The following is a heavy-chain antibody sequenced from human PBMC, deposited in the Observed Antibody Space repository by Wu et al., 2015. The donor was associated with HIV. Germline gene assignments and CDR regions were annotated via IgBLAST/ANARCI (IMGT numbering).Heavy chain of an antibody. CDR1: GYTFTSYY. CDR2: INPSGSTT. J-gene: IGHJ4*02. V-gene: IGHV1-46*03. CDR3: VSHDSGSHYNEFDY. Sequence: QVQLVQSGAEMKKPGASVKISCKASGYTFTSYYLHWVRQAPGQGLEWMGIINPSGSTTTNAQKFQGRVTMTRDTSTSAFYMELTSLRSEDTAVYFXVSHDSGSHYNEFDYWGQGTLVTVSS. D-gene: IGHD3-10*01.